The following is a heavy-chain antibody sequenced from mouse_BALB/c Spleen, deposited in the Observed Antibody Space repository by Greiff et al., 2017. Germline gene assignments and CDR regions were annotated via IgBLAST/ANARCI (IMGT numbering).Heavy chain of an antibody. V-gene: IGHV1-80*01. CDR1: GYAFSSYW. D-gene: IGHD2-14*01. Sequence: VQLQESGAELVRPGSSVKISCKASGYAFSSYWMNWVKQRPGQGLEWIGQIYPGDGDTNYNGKFKGKATLTADKSSSTAYMQLSSLTSEDSAVYFCARVWYDGGWYVDVWGAGTTVTVS. CDR3: ARVWYDGGWYVDV. CDR2: IYPGDGDT. J-gene: IGHJ1*01.